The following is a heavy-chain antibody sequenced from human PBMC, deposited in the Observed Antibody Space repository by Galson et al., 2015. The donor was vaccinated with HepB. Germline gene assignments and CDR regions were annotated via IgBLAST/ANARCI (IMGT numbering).Heavy chain of an antibody. D-gene: IGHD1-26*01. V-gene: IGHV7-4-1*02. CDR1: GYTFTSYA. CDR2: INTNTGNP. Sequence: SCKASGYTFTSYAMNWVRQAPGEGLEWMGWINTNTGNPTYAQGFTGRFVFSLDTSVSTAYLQISSLKAEDTAVYYCARDGWEPLPDYWGQGTLVTVSS. J-gene: IGHJ4*02. CDR3: ARDGWEPLPDY.